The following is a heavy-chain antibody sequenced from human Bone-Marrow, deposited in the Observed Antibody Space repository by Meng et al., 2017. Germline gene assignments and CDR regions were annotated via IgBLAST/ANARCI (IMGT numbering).Heavy chain of an antibody. CDR1: GYTSPEYY. CDR2: IDPKNGDT. CDR3: ARDEDISAAGKLFGDY. J-gene: IGHJ4*02. Sequence: NNPGAYVEVARKPPGYTSPEYYMNWVRQAPVPGLEWMGRIDPKNGDTHYAPKFQGRVTMPGATSISTDYMDLRGLRSDDTAVYYCARDEDISAAGKLFGDYGGQGTLVTVSS. D-gene: IGHD6-13*01. V-gene: IGHV1-2*06.